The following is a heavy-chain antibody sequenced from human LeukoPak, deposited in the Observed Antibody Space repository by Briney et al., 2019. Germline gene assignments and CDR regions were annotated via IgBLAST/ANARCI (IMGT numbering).Heavy chain of an antibody. CDR2: ISWNSGSI. D-gene: IGHD6-19*01. V-gene: IGHV3-9*01. J-gene: IGHJ4*02. CDR1: GFTFDDYA. CDR3: ARDAGYSSGWFPRY. Sequence: GGSLRLSCAASGFTFDDYAMHWVRQAPGKGLEWVSGISWNSGSIGYADSVKGRFTISRDNSKSTLYLQMNSLRAEDTAVYYCARDAGYSSGWFPRYWGQGTLVTVSS.